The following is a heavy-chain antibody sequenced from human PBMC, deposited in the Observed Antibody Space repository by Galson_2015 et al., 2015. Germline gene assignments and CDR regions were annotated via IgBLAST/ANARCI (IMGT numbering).Heavy chain of an antibody. Sequence: SLRLSCAASGFTFSTYAMSWVRQAPGKGLEWVSGIRGSDGHTYYTDSVKGQFTISRDISKKTLYLQMNSLGPEDTALYFCAKEVAEIGAPCLDFWGQGTMVTVSS. CDR1: GFTFSTYA. V-gene: IGHV3-23*01. D-gene: IGHD2-15*01. J-gene: IGHJ4*01. CDR3: AKEVAEIGAPCLDF. CDR2: IRGSDGHT.